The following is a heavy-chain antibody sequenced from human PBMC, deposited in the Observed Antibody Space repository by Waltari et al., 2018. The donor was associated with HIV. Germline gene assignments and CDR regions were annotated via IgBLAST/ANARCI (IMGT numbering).Heavy chain of an antibody. Sequence: QLQLQESGPGLVKPSETLSLTCTVSGGSISSSSYYWGWIRQPPGKGLEWIGSIYYSGSTYYNPSLKSRVTISVDTSKNQFSLKLSSVTAADTAVYYCARAGGIVVVPAAISLASVPKYYFDYWGQGTLVTVSS. CDR2: IYYSGST. CDR1: GGSISSSSYY. CDR3: ARAGGIVVVPAAISLASVPKYYFDY. J-gene: IGHJ4*02. V-gene: IGHV4-39*07. D-gene: IGHD2-2*02.